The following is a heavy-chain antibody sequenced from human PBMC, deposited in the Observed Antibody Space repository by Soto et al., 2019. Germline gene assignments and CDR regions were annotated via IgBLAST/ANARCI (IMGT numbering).Heavy chain of an antibody. Sequence: ASVKVSCKASGYTFTGYYMHWVRQAPGQGLEWMGWINPNSGGTNYAQKFQGWVTMTRDTSISTAYMELSRLRSDDTAVYYCARAEWLPEYYYYGMDVWGQGTTVTSP. D-gene: IGHD3-3*01. J-gene: IGHJ6*02. CDR3: ARAEWLPEYYYYGMDV. CDR2: INPNSGGT. V-gene: IGHV1-2*04. CDR1: GYTFTGYY.